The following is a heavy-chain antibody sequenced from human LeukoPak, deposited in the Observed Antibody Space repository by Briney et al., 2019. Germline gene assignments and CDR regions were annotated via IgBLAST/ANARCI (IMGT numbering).Heavy chain of an antibody. V-gene: IGHV3-64*01. D-gene: IGHD6-13*01. Sequence: PGGSLRLSCAASGFTFSSYAMHWVRQAPGKGLEYVSAINSNGGSTYYANSVKGRFTISRDNSKNTLYLQMGSLRAEDMAVYYCARDDSSSWYHYFDYWGQGTLVTVSS. CDR3: ARDDSSSWYHYFDY. CDR1: GFTFSSYA. J-gene: IGHJ4*02. CDR2: INSNGGST.